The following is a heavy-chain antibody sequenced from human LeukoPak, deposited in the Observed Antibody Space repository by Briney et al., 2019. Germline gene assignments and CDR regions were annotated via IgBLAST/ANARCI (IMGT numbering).Heavy chain of an antibody. Sequence: PGGSLRLSCAASGFTFSSGWMSWVRQAPGKGLEWVASIKQDGSEKYYVDSVKGRFTISSDNAKNSVYLQMNTLRVDDTAVYHCARGDYFDTWGQGTLVTVSS. V-gene: IGHV3-7*05. CDR1: GFTFSSGW. CDR2: IKQDGSEK. J-gene: IGHJ4*02. CDR3: ARGDYFDT.